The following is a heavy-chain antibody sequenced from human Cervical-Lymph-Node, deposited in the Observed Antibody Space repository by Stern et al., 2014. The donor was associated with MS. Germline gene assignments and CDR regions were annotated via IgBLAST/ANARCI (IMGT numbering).Heavy chain of an antibody. CDR2: INPNSGGT. CDR3: ARGGRSSGWSPPDAFDI. Sequence: QAQLVQSGAEVKKPGPSVKVSCKASGHTFTGYYMHWVRQAPGQGLEWMGWINPNSGGTNYTQKLQGWVTMTRDTSISTAYMELSRLRSDDTAVYYCARGGRSSGWSPPDAFDIWGQGTMVIVSS. V-gene: IGHV1-2*04. CDR1: GHTFTGYY. D-gene: IGHD6-19*01. J-gene: IGHJ3*02.